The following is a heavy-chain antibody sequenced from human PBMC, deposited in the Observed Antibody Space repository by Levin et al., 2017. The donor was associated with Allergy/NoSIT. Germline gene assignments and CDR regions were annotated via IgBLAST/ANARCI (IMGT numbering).Heavy chain of an antibody. CDR2: ITGSGGGT. J-gene: IGHJ6*02. D-gene: IGHD3-16*01. CDR3: AKDVLRATKRYYYYGMDV. Sequence: SGGSLRLSCEASGFTFSSYAMSWVRQAPGKGLEWVSAITGSGGGTYYADSVKGRFTISRDNSKNTLYLQMNSLRAEDTAVYYCAKDVLRATKRYYYYGMDVWGQGSTVTVSS. V-gene: IGHV3-23*01. CDR1: GFTFSSYA.